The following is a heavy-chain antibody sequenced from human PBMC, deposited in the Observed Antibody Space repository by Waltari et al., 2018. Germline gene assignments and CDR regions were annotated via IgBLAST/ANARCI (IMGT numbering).Heavy chain of an antibody. CDR3: VGGSGYIPLFDY. J-gene: IGHJ4*02. Sequence: GMDGVRQAPGKGLGWVAATWSDGSEKYYADSVKGQFTISRDNSKNTLYLQMNSLRVEDTAVYYCVGGSGYIPLFDYWGQGTLFTVSS. CDR1: G. CDR2: TWSDGSEK. V-gene: IGHV3-33*01. D-gene: IGHD5-18*01.